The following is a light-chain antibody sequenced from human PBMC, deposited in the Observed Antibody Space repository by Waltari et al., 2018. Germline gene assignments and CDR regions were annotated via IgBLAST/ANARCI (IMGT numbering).Light chain of an antibody. CDR3: QTWGTGIQGV. Sequence: QLVLTQSPSASASLGASVKLTCTLSSGHSSCAIAWHQQQPEKGPRYLMKLNSDGSHSKGDGIPDRFSGSSSGAERYLTISSLQSEDEADYYCQTWGTGIQGVFGGGTKLTVL. J-gene: IGLJ3*02. CDR1: SGHSSCA. CDR2: LNSDGSH. V-gene: IGLV4-69*01.